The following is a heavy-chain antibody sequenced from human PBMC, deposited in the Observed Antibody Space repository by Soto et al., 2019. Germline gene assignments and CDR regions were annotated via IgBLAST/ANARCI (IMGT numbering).Heavy chain of an antibody. CDR2: IIPILGIA. CDR1: GGTLSSYT. V-gene: IGHV1-69*04. J-gene: IGHJ4*02. D-gene: IGHD6-6*01. CDR3: ARDGHGDSSSSDY. Sequence: SVKVSCKASGGTLSSYTISWVRQAPGQGLEWMGRIIPILGIANYAQKFQGRVTITADKSTSTAYMELSSLRSEDTAVYYCARDGHGDSSSSDYWGQGTLVTVSS.